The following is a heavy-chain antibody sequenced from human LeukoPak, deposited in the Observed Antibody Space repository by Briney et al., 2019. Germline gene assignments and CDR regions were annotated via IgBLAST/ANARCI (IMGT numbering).Heavy chain of an antibody. CDR1: GYTFAGYY. Sequence: ASVKVSCKASGYTFAGYYMHWVRQAPGQGLAWMGWINPNSGGTNYAQKFQGRVTMTRDTSISTAYMELSRLRSDDTAVYYCARDLEWELLYGMDVWGQGTTVTVSS. CDR3: ARDLEWELLYGMDV. CDR2: INPNSGGT. J-gene: IGHJ6*02. D-gene: IGHD1-26*01. V-gene: IGHV1-2*02.